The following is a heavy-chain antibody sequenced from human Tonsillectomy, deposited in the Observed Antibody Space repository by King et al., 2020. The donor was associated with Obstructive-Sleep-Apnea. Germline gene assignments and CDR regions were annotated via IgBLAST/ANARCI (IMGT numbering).Heavy chain of an antibody. D-gene: IGHD3-22*01. Sequence: VQLQESGPGLVKPSETLSLTCTVSGGSISSYYWSWIRQPPGKGLEWIGYIYYSGSTNYNPSLKSRVTISVDTSKNQFSLKLSSVTAADTAVYYCARVKFEDSSGYYYFDYWGQGTLVTFSS. CDR1: GGSISSYY. V-gene: IGHV4-59*01. CDR3: ARVKFEDSSGYYYFDY. CDR2: IYYSGST. J-gene: IGHJ4*02.